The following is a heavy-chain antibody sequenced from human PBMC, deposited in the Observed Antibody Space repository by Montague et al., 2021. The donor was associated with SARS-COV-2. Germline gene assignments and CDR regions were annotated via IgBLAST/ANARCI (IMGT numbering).Heavy chain of an antibody. V-gene: IGHV4-39*07. Sequence: SETLSLTCTVSGGSISSSSYYWGWIRQPPGKGLEWIGNIFYSGSTFYNPSLKSRVTISVDTSKNQFSLKLSSVAAADTAVYYCARDGGTVITFLGVCYLRGGLNWFDPWGRGTLVTVSS. CDR3: ARDGGTVITFLGVCYLRGGLNWFDP. J-gene: IGHJ5*01. CDR2: IFYSGST. CDR1: GGSISSSSYY. D-gene: IGHD3-16*01.